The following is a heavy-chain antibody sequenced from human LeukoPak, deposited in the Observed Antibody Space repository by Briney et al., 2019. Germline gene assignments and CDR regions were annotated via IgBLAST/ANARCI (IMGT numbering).Heavy chain of an antibody. Sequence: SETLSLTCTVSGGSISSHYWSWIRQPAGKGLEWIGRIYTSGSTNYNPSLKSRVTMSVGTSKNQFSLKLSSVTAADTAVYYCAREEIAGTLDYWGQGTLVTVSS. D-gene: IGHD6-13*01. CDR3: AREEIAGTLDY. V-gene: IGHV4-4*07. J-gene: IGHJ4*02. CDR1: GGSISSHY. CDR2: IYTSGST.